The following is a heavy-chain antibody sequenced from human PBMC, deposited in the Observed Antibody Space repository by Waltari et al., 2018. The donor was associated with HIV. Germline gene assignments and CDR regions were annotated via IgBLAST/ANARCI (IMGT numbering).Heavy chain of an antibody. CDR1: GFTSSRYA. V-gene: IGHV3-48*02. D-gene: IGHD3-9*01. J-gene: IGHJ6*02. CDR3: ARDTLNFYFGLDL. Sequence: EEKLVEAGGGDVLQPGGSLRPSCVGSGFTSSRYAMKWVRQAPGKGMEWIAYISSESTNIQYADSVNGRFTVSRDNAKESLYLQMNSLRDGDTAVYYCARDTLNFYFGLDLWGQGTTVTVSS. CDR2: ISSESTNI.